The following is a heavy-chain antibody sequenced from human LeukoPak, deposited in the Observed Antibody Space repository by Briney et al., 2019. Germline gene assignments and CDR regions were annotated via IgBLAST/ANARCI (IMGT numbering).Heavy chain of an antibody. D-gene: IGHD2-2*01. V-gene: IGHV3-23*01. CDR3: TSRIPQRYCSSTSCPVDY. Sequence: GGSLRLSCAASGFTFSSYAMSWVRQAPGKGLEWVSAISGSGGSTYYADSVMGRFTISRDNSKNTLYVQMNSLKTEDAAVYYCTSRIPQRYCSSTSCPVDYWGQGTLVTVSS. CDR1: GFTFSSYA. J-gene: IGHJ4*02. CDR2: ISGSGGST.